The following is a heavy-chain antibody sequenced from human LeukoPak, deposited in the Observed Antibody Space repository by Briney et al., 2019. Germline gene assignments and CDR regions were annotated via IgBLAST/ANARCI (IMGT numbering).Heavy chain of an antibody. D-gene: IGHD1-1*01. CDR2: ISAYNGNT. J-gene: IGHJ6*02. Sequence: SGGRNTTKQRLEWMGWISAYNGNTNYAQKLQGRVTMTTDTSTSTAYMELRSLRSDDTAVYYCARDWQVTTAPKYYYYGMDVWGQGTTVTVSS. V-gene: IGHV1-18*01. CDR3: ARDWQVTTAPKYYYYGMDV.